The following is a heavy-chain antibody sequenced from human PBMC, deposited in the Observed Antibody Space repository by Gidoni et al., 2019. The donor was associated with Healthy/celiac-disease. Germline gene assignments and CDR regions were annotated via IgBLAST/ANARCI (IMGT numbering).Heavy chain of an antibody. D-gene: IGHD5-12*01. CDR1: GGSISSGAYY. J-gene: IGHJ4*02. Sequence: QVQLQESGPGLVKPSQTLSLTCTVSGGSISSGAYYWSWIRQPPGKGLEWIGYIYYSGSTYYDPSLKSRVTISVDTSKNQFSLKLSSVTAADTAVYYCARGGGYSGYDKYFDYWGQGTLVTVSS. V-gene: IGHV4-30-4*01. CDR3: ARGGGYSGYDKYFDY. CDR2: IYYSGST.